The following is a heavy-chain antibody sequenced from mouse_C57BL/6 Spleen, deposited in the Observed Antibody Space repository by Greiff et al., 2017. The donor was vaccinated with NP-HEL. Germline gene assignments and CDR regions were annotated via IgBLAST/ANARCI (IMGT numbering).Heavy chain of an antibody. CDR2: IHPNSGST. CDR3: AGEGDCDGVAY. D-gene: IGHD3-3*01. CDR1: GYTFTSYW. Sequence: VQLQQSGAELVKPGASVKLSCKASGYTFTSYWMHWVKQRPGQGLEWIGMIHPNSGSTNYTEKFKSKATLTVDTSSSTAYMQLSSLTSEDSAVYYCAGEGDCDGVAYWGQGTLVTVSA. J-gene: IGHJ3*01. V-gene: IGHV1-64*01.